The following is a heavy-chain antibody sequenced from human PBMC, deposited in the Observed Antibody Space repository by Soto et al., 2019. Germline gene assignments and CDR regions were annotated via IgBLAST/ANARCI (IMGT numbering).Heavy chain of an antibody. CDR3: ARELGYCSSTSCYKIGYYYYGMDV. Sequence: PGGSLRLSCAASGFTFSSYSMNWVRQAPGKGLEWVSSISSSSSYIYYADSVKGRFTISRDNAKNSLYLQMNSLRAEDTAVYYCARELGYCSSTSCYKIGYYYYGMDVWGQGTTVTVSS. J-gene: IGHJ6*02. D-gene: IGHD2-2*02. V-gene: IGHV3-21*01. CDR2: ISSSSSYI. CDR1: GFTFSSYS.